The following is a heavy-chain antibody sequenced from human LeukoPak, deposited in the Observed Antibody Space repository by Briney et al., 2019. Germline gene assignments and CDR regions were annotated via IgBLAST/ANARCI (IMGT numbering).Heavy chain of an antibody. V-gene: IGHV3-30*02. CDR3: AKDEGWQQLAAY. J-gene: IGHJ4*02. D-gene: IGHD6-13*01. CDR1: GFTFSSYG. Sequence: GGSLRLSCAASGFTFSSYGMHWVRQAPGKGLEWVAFIRYDGSNKYYADSVKGRFTISRDNSKNTLYLQMNSLRAEDTAVYYCAKDEGWQQLAAYWGQGTLVTVSS. CDR2: IRYDGSNK.